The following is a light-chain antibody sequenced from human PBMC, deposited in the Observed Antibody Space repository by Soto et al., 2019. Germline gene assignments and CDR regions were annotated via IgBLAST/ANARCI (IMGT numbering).Light chain of an antibody. J-gene: IGKJ3*01. Sequence: EIVLTQSPGTLSLSPGERATLSCRASQSVSGTYLAWYQQTPGQAPRLLINGASSRDTGIPDRFSGSGSGTEFTLTISRLEPEDFTVYYCQQYGTLPPTFGPGTKVDVK. V-gene: IGKV3-20*01. CDR3: QQYGTLPPT. CDR1: QSVSGTY. CDR2: GAS.